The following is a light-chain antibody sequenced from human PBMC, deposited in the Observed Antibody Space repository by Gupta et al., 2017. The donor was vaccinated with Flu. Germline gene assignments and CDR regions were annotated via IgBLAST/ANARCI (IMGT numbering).Light chain of an antibody. CDR2: QDT. J-gene: IGLJ2*01. Sequence: SPGKTASITCSGDKLGEKFASWYQQKPGQSPWRVIFQDTKRPSGIPERFSGSNSGKTATLTISGTQAMDEGDYYCQAWDSGIWVFGGGTKVTVL. CDR3: QAWDSGIWV. CDR1: KLGEKF. V-gene: IGLV3-1*01.